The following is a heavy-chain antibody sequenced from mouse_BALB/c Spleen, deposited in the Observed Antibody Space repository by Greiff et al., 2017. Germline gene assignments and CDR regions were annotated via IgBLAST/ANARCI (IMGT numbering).Heavy chain of an antibody. CDR3: ARGGYGNDYAMDY. Sequence: EVQLQESGPSLVKPSQTLSLTCSVTGDSITSGYWNWIRKFPGNKLEYMGYISYSGSTYYNPSLKSRISITRDTSKNQYYLQLNSVTTEDTATYYCARGGYGNDYAMDYWGQGTSVTVSS. D-gene: IGHD2-10*02. V-gene: IGHV3-8*02. CDR1: GDSITSGY. J-gene: IGHJ4*01. CDR2: ISYSGST.